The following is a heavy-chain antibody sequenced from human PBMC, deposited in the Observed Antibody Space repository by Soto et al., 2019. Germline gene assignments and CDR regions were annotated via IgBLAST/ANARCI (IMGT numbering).Heavy chain of an antibody. CDR1: GGSISSYY. CDR2: IYYSGST. J-gene: IGHJ5*02. CDR3: ARTSIAVAGIRVLYCLDA. D-gene: IGHD6-19*01. V-gene: IGHV4-59*01. Sequence: SETLSLTCTVSGGSISSYYWSWIRQPPGKGLEWIGYIYYSGSTNYNPSLKSRVTISVDTSKNQFSLKLSSVTAADTAVYYYARTSIAVAGIRVLYCLDAWGQGTLVSVSS.